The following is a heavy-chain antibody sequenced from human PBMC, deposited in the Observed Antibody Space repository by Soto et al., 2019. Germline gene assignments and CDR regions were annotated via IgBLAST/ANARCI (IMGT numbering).Heavy chain of an antibody. Sequence: SETLSLTCTVCGGSISSYYWSWTRNSPGKGLEWIVYVYYRGSTNYYPSLKSRLTISLDTYKNQFSLKLSSVTAADTAGYYCAREPYYSDRSGYHPSLFDYVGQGALVTLSS. CDR3: AREPYYSDRSGYHPSLFDY. V-gene: IGHV4-59*01. CDR2: VYYRGST. J-gene: IGHJ4*02. D-gene: IGHD3-22*01. CDR1: GGSISSYY.